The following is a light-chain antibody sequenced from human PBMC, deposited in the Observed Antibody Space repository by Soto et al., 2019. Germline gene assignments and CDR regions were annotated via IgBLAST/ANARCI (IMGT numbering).Light chain of an antibody. CDR2: GNS. CDR1: SSNIGAGYD. CDR3: QSYDSSLSGSV. Sequence: QSVLTQPPSVSGAPGQRVTISCTGSSSNIGAGYDVHWYQQLPGTASKLFIYGNSNRPSGVPDRFSGSKSGTSASLAITGLQAEDEADYYCQSYDSSLSGSVFGGGTKLTVL. J-gene: IGLJ3*02. V-gene: IGLV1-40*01.